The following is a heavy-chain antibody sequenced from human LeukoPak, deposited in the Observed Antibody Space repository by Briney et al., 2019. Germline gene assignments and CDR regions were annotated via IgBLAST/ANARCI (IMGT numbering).Heavy chain of an antibody. V-gene: IGHV4-34*01. CDR3: ARRRRIVGATPGAFDI. CDR1: GGSFSAYY. CDR2: INHSGST. D-gene: IGHD1-26*01. J-gene: IGHJ3*02. Sequence: KPSETLSLTCAVYGGSFSAYYWSWIRQPPGKGLEWIGEINHSGSTNYNPSLKSRVNISVDTSKNQFSLKLSSVTAADTAVYYCARRRRIVGATPGAFDIWGQGTMVTVSS.